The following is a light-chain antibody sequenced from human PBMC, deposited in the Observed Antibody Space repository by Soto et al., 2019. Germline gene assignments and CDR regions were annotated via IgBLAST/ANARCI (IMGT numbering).Light chain of an antibody. Sequence: EIEMTQSPATLSVSPGEGATLSCRASQSVSSKLAWYQQKAGQAPRLLIYGASSRATGITDRFSGSGSGTDFTLTISTLEPEYFAVYYCQQYGSSPRTVGRVTKVDTK. CDR2: GAS. V-gene: IGKV3-20*01. CDR3: QQYGSSPRT. CDR1: QSVSSK. J-gene: IGKJ4*02.